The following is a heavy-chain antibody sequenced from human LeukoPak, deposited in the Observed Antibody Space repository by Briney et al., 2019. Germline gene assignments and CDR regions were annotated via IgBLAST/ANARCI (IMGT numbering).Heavy chain of an antibody. D-gene: IGHD2-2*01. CDR3: ARWGYCSSTSCPGAFDP. CDR2: IYYSGST. V-gene: IGHV4-31*03. CDR1: GGSISSGGYY. Sequence: PSETLSLTCTVSGGSISSGGYYWSWIRQHPGKGLEWIGYIYYSGSTYYNPSLKSRVTISVDTSKNQFSLKLCSVAAADTAVYYCARWGYCSSTSCPGAFDPWGQGTLVTVSS. J-gene: IGHJ5*02.